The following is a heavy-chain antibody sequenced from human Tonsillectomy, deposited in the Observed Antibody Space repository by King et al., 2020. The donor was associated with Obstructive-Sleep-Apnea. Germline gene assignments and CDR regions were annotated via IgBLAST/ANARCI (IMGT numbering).Heavy chain of an antibody. CDR3: GRYVAEMYTIEY. CDR1: GFSLSTSGMC. J-gene: IGHJ4*02. D-gene: IGHD6-19*01. CDR2: IDWDDDK. V-gene: IGHV2-70*11. Sequence: VTLKESGPALVKPTQTLTLTCTFSGFSLSTSGMCVNWIRQPPGKALEWLARIDWDDDKYCSTSLKTRLTISKDTSKNQVVLTMTNMDPVDTATYYCGRYVAEMYTIEYWGQGTLVTVSS.